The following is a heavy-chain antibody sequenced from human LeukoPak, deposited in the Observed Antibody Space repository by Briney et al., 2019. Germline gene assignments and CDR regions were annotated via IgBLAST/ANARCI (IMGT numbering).Heavy chain of an antibody. D-gene: IGHD6-13*01. CDR2: IIPILGIA. CDR1: GGTFISYA. V-gene: IGHV1-69*04. CDR3: AIGLAAVMYYFDY. J-gene: IGHJ4*02. Sequence: SVTVSFKASGGTFISYAISWVRQAPGQGVEWMGGIIPILGIAKYAQKFQGRVTITADKDTSTAYMELSSLRSEDTAVYYCAIGLAAVMYYFDYWGQGTLVTLSS.